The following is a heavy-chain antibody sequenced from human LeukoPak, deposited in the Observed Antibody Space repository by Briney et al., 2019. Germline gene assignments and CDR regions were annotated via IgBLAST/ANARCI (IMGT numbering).Heavy chain of an antibody. V-gene: IGHV3-30-3*01. CDR1: GFTFSSYA. Sequence: SLRLSCAASGFTFSSYAMHWVRQAPGKGLEWVAVISYDGSNKYYADSVKGRFTISRDNSKNTLYLQMNSLRAEDTAVYYCAKDPHDYGDYSDAFDIWGQGTMVTVSS. J-gene: IGHJ3*02. CDR3: AKDPHDYGDYSDAFDI. D-gene: IGHD4-17*01. CDR2: ISYDGSNK.